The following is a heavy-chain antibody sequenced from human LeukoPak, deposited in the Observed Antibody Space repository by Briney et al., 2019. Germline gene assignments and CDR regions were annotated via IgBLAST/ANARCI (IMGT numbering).Heavy chain of an antibody. Sequence: SETLSLTCTVSGGSISSSSYYWGWIRQPPGKGLEWIGSIYYSGSTYYNPSLKSRVTISVDTSKNQFSLKLSSVTAADTAVYYCARLGRDTAMANDYWGQGTLVTVSS. CDR2: IYYSGST. J-gene: IGHJ4*02. CDR3: ARLGRDTAMANDY. D-gene: IGHD5-18*01. V-gene: IGHV4-39*01. CDR1: GGSISSSSYY.